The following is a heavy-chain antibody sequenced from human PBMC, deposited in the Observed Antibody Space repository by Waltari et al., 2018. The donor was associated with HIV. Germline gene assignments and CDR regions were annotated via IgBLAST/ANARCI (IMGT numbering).Heavy chain of an antibody. D-gene: IGHD2-15*01. CDR3: ARSETVVTPFINKYLGLDV. CDR1: GFTFSDYS. J-gene: IGHJ6*02. V-gene: IGHV3-48*01. Sequence: EVQLVESGGKLVQTGGYLRLSCLASGFTFSDYSMNWVRQGPGKGLEWDAYSSASGTTISSATSVKGRFTVSGDNDENSLYVDMSSRRAEYTADYYCARSETVVTPFINKYLGLDVWGPGTTVTVSS. CDR2: SSASGTTI.